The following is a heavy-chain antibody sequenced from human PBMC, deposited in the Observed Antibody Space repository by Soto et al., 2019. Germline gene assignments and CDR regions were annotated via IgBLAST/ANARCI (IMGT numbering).Heavy chain of an antibody. CDR3: ARVTDRNLLY. D-gene: IGHD4-4*01. V-gene: IGHV1-69*13. CDR1: GGTFSSYA. CDR2: IIPIFGTT. Sequence: GTPVKVSCEASGGTFSSYAISWARQAPGRGLQWMGGIIPIFGTTNYAQKFQGRVTITADESTSTVYMELSSLRSEDTAVYYCARVTDRNLLYWGQGAPVTVSS. J-gene: IGHJ4*02.